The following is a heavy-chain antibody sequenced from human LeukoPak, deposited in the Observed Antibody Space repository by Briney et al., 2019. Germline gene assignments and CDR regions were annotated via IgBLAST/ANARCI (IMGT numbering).Heavy chain of an antibody. CDR1: GYSFTNYA. D-gene: IGHD5-18*01. CDR3: ARRGVYGYSHDL. CDR2: INTNTGNP. J-gene: IGHJ2*01. V-gene: IGHV7-4-1*02. Sequence: ASVKVSCKASGYSFTNYAMNWVRQAPGQGLEWMGWINTNTGNPTYAPDFTGRFVLSLDTSVSTAYLQINNLEAEDTAVYYCARRGVYGYSHDLWGRGTLVTVSS.